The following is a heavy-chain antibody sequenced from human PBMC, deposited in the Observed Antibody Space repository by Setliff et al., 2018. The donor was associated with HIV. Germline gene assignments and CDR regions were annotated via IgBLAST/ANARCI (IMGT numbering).Heavy chain of an antibody. Sequence: ASVKVSCKASGYSLTSYGISWVRQAPGQGLEWMGWINGYSGKTHFSPRLQGRLTMTTDTSTDTVYLELRSLASDDTAIYYCAREAPRYASGAFDMWGLGTMVTVSS. D-gene: IGHD3-10*01. V-gene: IGHV1-18*01. CDR3: AREAPRYASGAFDM. J-gene: IGHJ3*02. CDR2: INGYSGKT. CDR1: GYSLTSYG.